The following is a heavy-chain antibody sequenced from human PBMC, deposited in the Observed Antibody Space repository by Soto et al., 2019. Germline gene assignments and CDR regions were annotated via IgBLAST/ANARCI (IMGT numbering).Heavy chain of an antibody. CDR2: IDPSDSYT. D-gene: IGHD5-12*01. CDR3: TRHTGYDSSLDY. J-gene: IGHJ4*02. CDR1: GYTFTGHW. Sequence: GESLKISCQGSGYTFTGHWFSWVRQMPGKGLEWMGRIDPSDSYTDYSPTVQGHVTMSADKSINTAYLQWSSLQASDTAVYYCTRHTGYDSSLDYWGQGTLVTVSS. V-gene: IGHV5-10-1*01.